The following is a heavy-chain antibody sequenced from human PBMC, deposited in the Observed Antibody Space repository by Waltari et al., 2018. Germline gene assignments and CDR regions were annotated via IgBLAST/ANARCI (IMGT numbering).Heavy chain of an antibody. V-gene: IGHV3-53*01. CDR1: GFTGRSKY. Sequence: EVQLVESGGGVMQRGGSLRRSCAASGFTGRSKYMTGVRQAPRKGLEAVSVISSDGTTSYADSVTGRFTISRDNYKHTLYLQMNSLRAEDTAVYSCAKAAYNGYGAGFDPWGQGTLVPVSS. J-gene: IGHJ5*02. D-gene: IGHD5-18*01. CDR3: AKAAYNGYGAGFDP. CDR2: ISSDGTT.